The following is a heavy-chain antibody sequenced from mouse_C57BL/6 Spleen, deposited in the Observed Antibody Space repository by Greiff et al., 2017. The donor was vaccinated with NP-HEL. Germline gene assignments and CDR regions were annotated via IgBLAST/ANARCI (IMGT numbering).Heavy chain of an antibody. Sequence: QVQLQQPGAELVRPGSSVKLSCKASGYTFTSYWMHWVKQRPKQGLEWIGNIDPSDSETHYNQKFKDKATLTVDKSSSTAYMQLSSLTSEDSAVYYCARRGFYGNSAMDYWGQGTSVTVSS. D-gene: IGHD2-1*01. CDR1: GYTFTSYW. J-gene: IGHJ4*01. V-gene: IGHV1-52*01. CDR3: ARRGFYGNSAMDY. CDR2: IDPSDSET.